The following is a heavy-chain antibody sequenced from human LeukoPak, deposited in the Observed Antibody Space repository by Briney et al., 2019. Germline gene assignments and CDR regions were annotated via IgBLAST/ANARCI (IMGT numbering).Heavy chain of an antibody. CDR3: ARVQLLGPFDY. Sequence: PGGSLRLSCAASGFTFSSYSMNWVRQAPGKGLEWVSYISSSSTIYYADSVKGRFTISRDNAKNSLYLQMNSLRAEDTAVYYCARVQLLGPFDYWGQGTLVTVSS. V-gene: IGHV3-48*04. D-gene: IGHD2-2*01. CDR1: GFTFSSYS. J-gene: IGHJ4*02. CDR2: ISSSSTI.